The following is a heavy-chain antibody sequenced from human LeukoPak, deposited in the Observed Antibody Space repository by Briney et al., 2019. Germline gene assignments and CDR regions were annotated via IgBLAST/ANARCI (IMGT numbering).Heavy chain of an antibody. J-gene: IGHJ4*02. D-gene: IGHD3-10*01. V-gene: IGHV3-66*01. CDR2: LYGGGNT. Sequence: PGGSLRLSCAPSGFTVSISYMNSVRHAPGKGLEWVSILYGGGNTYYADSVRGRFTISRDNSKSTVYLQMNSLTAEDTAVYYCARSHDVSGSYTGFIDHWGQGTLVTVSS. CDR3: ARSHDVSGSYTGFIDH. CDR1: GFTVSISY.